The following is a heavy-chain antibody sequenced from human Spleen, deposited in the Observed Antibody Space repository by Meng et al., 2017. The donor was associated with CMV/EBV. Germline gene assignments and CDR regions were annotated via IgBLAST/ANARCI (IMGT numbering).Heavy chain of an antibody. CDR3: ARDGLGNYYYGY. CDR2: INPSSGST. J-gene: IGHJ4*02. Sequence: QVQLVQSGAEVKKPGASVKVSCKASGYTFTSYYMHWVRQAPGQGLEWMGIINPSSGSTSYAQKFQVRVSMTRDTSTSTVYMELSSLRYEDTAVYYCARDGLGNYYYGYWGQGTLVTVSS. D-gene: IGHD3/OR15-3a*01. V-gene: IGHV1-46*01. CDR1: GYTFTSYY.